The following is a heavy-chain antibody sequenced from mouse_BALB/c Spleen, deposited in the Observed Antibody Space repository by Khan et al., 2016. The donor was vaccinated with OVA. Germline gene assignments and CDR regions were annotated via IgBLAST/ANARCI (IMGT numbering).Heavy chain of an antibody. V-gene: IGHV1-69*02. Sequence: QVQLQQPGTELVRPGASVKLSCKASGYTFTNYWINWVKQRPGQGLEWIGNIYPSDSYTNYHQKFKDKATLTVDKSSSTAYMQLSSPTSEDSAVYYCTREVVDGSSFAYWGQGTLVTVSA. CDR3: TREVVDGSSFAY. CDR2: IYPSDSYT. D-gene: IGHD1-1*02. J-gene: IGHJ3*01. CDR1: GYTFTNYW.